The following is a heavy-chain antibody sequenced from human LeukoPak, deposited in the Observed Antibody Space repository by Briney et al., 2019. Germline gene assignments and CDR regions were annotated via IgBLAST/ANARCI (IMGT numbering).Heavy chain of an antibody. CDR1: GGTFSSYA. J-gene: IGHJ4*02. D-gene: IGHD3/OR15-3a*01. CDR2: MNPNSGNT. V-gene: IGHV1-8*02. Sequence: GASVKVSCKASGGTFSSYAISWVRQAPGQGLEWMGWMNPNSGNTGYAQKFQGRVTMTRNTSISTAYMELSSLRSEDTAVYYCARIFWTGEFDYWGQGTLVTVSS. CDR3: ARIFWTGEFDY.